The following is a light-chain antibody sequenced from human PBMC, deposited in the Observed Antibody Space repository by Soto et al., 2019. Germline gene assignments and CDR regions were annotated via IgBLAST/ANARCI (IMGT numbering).Light chain of an antibody. J-gene: IGKJ1*01. CDR1: QSVSSN. CDR3: QQYNNWLTWT. V-gene: IGKV3-15*01. CDR2: GAS. Sequence: EIVMTQSPATLSVSPGERATLSCSASQSVSSNLAWYQQKPGQAPRLLIYGASTRATGIPARFSGSGSGTEFTLTISSLQSEDFAVYYCQQYNNWLTWTFGQGTKVEIK.